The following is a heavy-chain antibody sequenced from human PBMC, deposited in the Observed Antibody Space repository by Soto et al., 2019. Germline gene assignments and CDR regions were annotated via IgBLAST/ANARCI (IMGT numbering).Heavy chain of an antibody. V-gene: IGHV3-30*18. CDR3: AKAYHYDSSGPFDY. J-gene: IGHJ4*02. CDR2: ISYDGSNK. Sequence: PGGSLRLSCATSGFTFSRYGMHWVRQAPGKGLEWVSVISYDGSNKNYADSVKGRFTISRDNSKNTLYLQMNSLRAEDTAVYYCAKAYHYDSSGPFDYWGPGNMVTVYS. D-gene: IGHD3-22*01. CDR1: GFTFSRYG.